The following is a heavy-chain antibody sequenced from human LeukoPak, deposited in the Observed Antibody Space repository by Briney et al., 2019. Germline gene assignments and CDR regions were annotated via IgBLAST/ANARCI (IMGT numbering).Heavy chain of an antibody. D-gene: IGHD2-8*01. CDR3: ANEYAIAFDI. J-gene: IGHJ3*02. CDR1: GFTLSSYW. V-gene: IGHV3-74*01. CDR2: INSEGSSI. Sequence: QPGGSLRLSCAASGFTLSSYWMHWVRQAPGKGLVWVSRINSEGSSISYADSVKGRFTISRDNAKNTLYLQMNSLRAEDTAVYYCANEYAIAFDIWGQGTMVTVSS.